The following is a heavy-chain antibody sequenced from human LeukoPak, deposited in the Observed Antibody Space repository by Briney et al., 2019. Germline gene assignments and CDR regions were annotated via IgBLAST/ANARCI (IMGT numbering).Heavy chain of an antibody. J-gene: IGHJ4*02. CDR1: GGSFSLYH. D-gene: IGHD6-25*01. V-gene: IGHV4-34*01. CDR3: VTDSQSSVYYF. CDR2: VNRWGST. Sequence: SETLSLTCAVYGGSFSLYHWSWIRQSPGKGLEWIGEVNRWGSTNYNPSLESRVTISVDRSKNQFSLNLRSVTAADTAVYYCVTDSQSSVYYFWGQGALVTVSS.